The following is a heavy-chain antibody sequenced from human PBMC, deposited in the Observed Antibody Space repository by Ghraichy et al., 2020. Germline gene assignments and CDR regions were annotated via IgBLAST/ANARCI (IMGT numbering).Heavy chain of an antibody. CDR3: ATVSSNYYSYYAVDV. CDR2: IDRSGST. Sequence: LNISCSVSGGSISKNYWHWIRQTAGKGLEWVGRIDRSGSTNYNPSLRSRVSMSLDTSKNQLSLKLTSVTAADTAVYYCATVSSNYYSYYAVDVWGQGTTVTVSS. J-gene: IGHJ6*02. D-gene: IGHD5/OR15-5a*01. V-gene: IGHV4-4*07. CDR1: GGSISKNY.